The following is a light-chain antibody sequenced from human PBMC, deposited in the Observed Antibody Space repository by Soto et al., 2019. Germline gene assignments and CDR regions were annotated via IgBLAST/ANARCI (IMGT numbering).Light chain of an antibody. V-gene: IGKV3-20*01. CDR1: QSVSSSY. J-gene: IGKJ4*01. CDR2: GAS. CDR3: QHYGSSPPLT. Sequence: EMVLTQSPGTLSLSPGERATLSCRTSQSVSSSYIAWYQQRPGQAPRLLIYGASKRATDIPDTFSGSGSGTDFTLTISRLEPEDFAVYYCQHYGSSPPLTFGGGTKVEIK.